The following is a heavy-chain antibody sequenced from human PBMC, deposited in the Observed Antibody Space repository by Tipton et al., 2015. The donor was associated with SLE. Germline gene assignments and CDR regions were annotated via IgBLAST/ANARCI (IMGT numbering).Heavy chain of an antibody. CDR2: IYNSGIT. Sequence: TLSLTCTVIGGSISGFYWIWVRQSPGKGLEWIGLIYNSGITNYNPSLQSRVTLSVDMSKNQFSLRLSSVTAADTGVYYCVKSVVVVSPRDYYYYMDVWGKGTKVTVSS. J-gene: IGHJ6*03. CDR1: GGSISGFY. V-gene: IGHV4-59*08. CDR3: VKSVVVVSPRDYYYYMDV. D-gene: IGHD2-15*01.